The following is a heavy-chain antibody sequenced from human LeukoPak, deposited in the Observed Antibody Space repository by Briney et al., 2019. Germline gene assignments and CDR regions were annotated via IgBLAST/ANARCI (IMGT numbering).Heavy chain of an antibody. CDR2: MNPNSGNT. Sequence: ASVKVSCKASGYTFTSYDINWVRQATGQGLERMGWMNPNSGNTGYAQKFQGRVTMTRNTSISTAYMELSSLRSEDTAVYYCARADERGYSYGYYYYYMDVWGKGTTVTVSS. CDR1: GYTFTSYD. V-gene: IGHV1-8*01. D-gene: IGHD5-18*01. J-gene: IGHJ6*03. CDR3: ARADERGYSYGYYYYYMDV.